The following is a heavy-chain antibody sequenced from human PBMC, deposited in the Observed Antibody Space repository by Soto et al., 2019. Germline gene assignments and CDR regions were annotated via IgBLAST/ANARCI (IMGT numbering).Heavy chain of an antibody. Sequence: PSETLSLTCTVSGGSVSSGSYYWSWIRQPPGKGLEWIGYMYHSGSTTYNPSLKSRVTVSVDTSKNQFSLKLSSVTAADTAVYYCARGGVTRIDYWGQGTLVTVSS. D-gene: IGHD4-4*01. V-gene: IGHV4-61*01. CDR1: GGSVSSGSYY. CDR2: MYHSGST. CDR3: ARGGVTRIDY. J-gene: IGHJ4*02.